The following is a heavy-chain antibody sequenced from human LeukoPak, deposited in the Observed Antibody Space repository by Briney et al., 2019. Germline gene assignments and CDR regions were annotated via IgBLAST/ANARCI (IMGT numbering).Heavy chain of an antibody. CDR1: GYTFSSYG. V-gene: IGHV1-3*01. CDR3: ARGPGGWWLVEF. D-gene: IGHD6-19*01. J-gene: IGHJ4*02. CDR2: INAGNGNT. Sequence: ASVKVSCKASGYTFSSYGIHWVRQAPGQRLEWMGWINAGNGNTRYSQKFQGRVTITRDTSASTAYMVLSSLKSEDTAVYYCARGPGGWWLVEFWGQGALVTVFS.